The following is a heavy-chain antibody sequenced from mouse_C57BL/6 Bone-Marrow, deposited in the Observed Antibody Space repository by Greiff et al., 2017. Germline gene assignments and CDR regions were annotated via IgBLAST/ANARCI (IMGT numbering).Heavy chain of an antibody. CDR2: ISAGGSYT. CDR1: GFTFSSYA. V-gene: IGHV5-4*01. CDR3: ARWDGSGEFDY. D-gene: IGHD4-1*01. Sequence: EVQLVESGGGLVKPGGSLKLSCAASGFTFSSYAMSWVRQTPEKRLEWVATISAGGSYTYYPDNVKGRFTISRDKAKNNLYLQMSHLKSEDTAMYYCARWDGSGEFDYWGQGTTVTVSA. J-gene: IGHJ2*01.